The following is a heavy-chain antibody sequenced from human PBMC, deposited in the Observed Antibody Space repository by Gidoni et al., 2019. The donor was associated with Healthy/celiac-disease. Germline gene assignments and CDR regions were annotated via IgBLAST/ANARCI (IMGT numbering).Heavy chain of an antibody. D-gene: IGHD6-13*01. CDR3: ARGSSWYYYGMDV. V-gene: IGHV4-59*01. CDR2: IYYSGST. J-gene: IGHJ6*04. CDR1: GGSISSYY. Sequence: QVQLQESGPGLVKPSETLSLTCTVSGGSISSYYWSWNRQPPGKGLEWIGYIYYSGSTNYNPSLKSRVTISVDTSKNQFSLKLSSVTAADTAVYYCARGSSWYYYGMDVWGKGTTVTVSS.